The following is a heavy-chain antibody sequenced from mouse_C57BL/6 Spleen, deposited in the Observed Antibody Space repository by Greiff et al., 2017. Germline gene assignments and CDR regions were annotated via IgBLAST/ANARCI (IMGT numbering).Heavy chain of an antibody. V-gene: IGHV1-26*01. CDR3: ARGGLLPY. CDR1: GYTFTDYY. J-gene: IGHJ2*01. D-gene: IGHD2-10*01. Sequence: VQLQQSGPELVKPGASVKISCKASGYTFTDYYMNWVKQSHGKSLEWIGDINPNNGGTSYNQKFKGKATLTVDKSSSTAYMELRSLTSEDSAVYYCARGGLLPYWGQGTTLTVSS. CDR2: INPNNGGT.